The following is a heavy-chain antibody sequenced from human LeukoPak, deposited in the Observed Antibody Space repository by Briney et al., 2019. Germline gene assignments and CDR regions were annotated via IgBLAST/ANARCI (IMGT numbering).Heavy chain of an antibody. V-gene: IGHV1-69*04. Sequence: SVKVSCKASGGTFSSYAISWVRQAPGQGLEWMGRIIPILGIANYAQKFQGRVTITADKSTSTAYMELSSLRSEDTAVYYCAREFMKRYCYYGMDVWGQGTTVTVSS. J-gene: IGHJ6*02. CDR1: GGTFSSYA. CDR3: AREFMKRYCYYGMDV. D-gene: IGHD3-16*01. CDR2: IIPILGIA.